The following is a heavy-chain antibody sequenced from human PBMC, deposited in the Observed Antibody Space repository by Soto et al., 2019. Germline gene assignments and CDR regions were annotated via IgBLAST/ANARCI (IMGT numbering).Heavy chain of an antibody. Sequence: ASVKVSCKASGGTFSSYAISWVRQAPGQGLEWMGGIIPIFGTANYAQKFQGRVTITADKSTSTAYMELSSLRSEDTAVYYCAREAHRSGGSCLDYWGQGTLVTVSS. V-gene: IGHV1-69*06. D-gene: IGHD2-15*01. CDR1: GGTFSSYA. CDR2: IIPIFGTA. CDR3: AREAHRSGGSCLDY. J-gene: IGHJ4*02.